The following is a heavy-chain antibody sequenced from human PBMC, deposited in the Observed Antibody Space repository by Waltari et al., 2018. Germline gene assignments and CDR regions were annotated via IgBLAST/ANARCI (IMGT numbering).Heavy chain of an antibody. CDR2: IYHSGST. J-gene: IGHJ4*02. CDR3: ARDEPSGSYYVGLGY. Sequence: QVQLQESGPGLVKPSQTLSLTCTVSGGSISSGGYYWSWIRQHPGKGLEWIGYIYHSGSTYYNPSLKSRVTISVDRSKNQFSLKLSSVTAADTAVYYCARDEPSGSYYVGLGYWGQGTLVTVSS. CDR1: GGSISSGGYY. V-gene: IGHV4-31*03. D-gene: IGHD1-26*01.